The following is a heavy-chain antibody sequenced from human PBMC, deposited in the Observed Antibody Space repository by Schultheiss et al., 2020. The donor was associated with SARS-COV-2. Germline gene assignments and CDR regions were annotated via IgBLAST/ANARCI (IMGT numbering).Heavy chain of an antibody. CDR2: ISYDGSNK. D-gene: IGHD3-22*01. J-gene: IGHJ4*02. Sequence: GGSLRLSCAASGFTFSSYAMHWVRQAPGKGLEWVAVISYDGSNKYYADSVKGRFTISRDHSKNTLYLQMNSLRAEDTAVYYCARDQADYYDSSGYAGYWGQGTLVTVSS. CDR1: GFTFSSYA. CDR3: ARDQADYYDSSGYAGY. V-gene: IGHV3-30*01.